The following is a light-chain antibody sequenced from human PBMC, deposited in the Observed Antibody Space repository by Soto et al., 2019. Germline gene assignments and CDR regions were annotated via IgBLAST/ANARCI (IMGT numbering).Light chain of an antibody. J-gene: IGLJ3*02. CDR2: EVN. V-gene: IGLV2-14*01. CDR3: SSYTSSITWV. Sequence: QSALTQPASVYGSPGQSITVSCTGTSSDVGGYNYVSWYQQHPGKAPKLMIYEVNNRPSGVSNRFSGSKSGNTASLTISGLQAEDEANYYCSSYTSSITWVFGGGTKLTVL. CDR1: SSDVGGYNY.